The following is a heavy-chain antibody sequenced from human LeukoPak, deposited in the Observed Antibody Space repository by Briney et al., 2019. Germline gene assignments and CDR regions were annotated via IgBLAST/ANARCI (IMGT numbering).Heavy chain of an antibody. CDR1: GFSFSSYV. V-gene: IGHV3-23*01. J-gene: IGHJ4*02. Sequence: GGPLTLSCAASGFSFSSYVMGWVRQSPGKGLEWVSCISGSGAGTYYADSVKGRCTISKDNSENMLYLQMNSLRAEDTDIYYCAKEFVAVDGRRFDYWGQGTLVTVSS. CDR2: ISGSGAGT. D-gene: IGHD6-19*01. CDR3: AKEFVAVDGRRFDY.